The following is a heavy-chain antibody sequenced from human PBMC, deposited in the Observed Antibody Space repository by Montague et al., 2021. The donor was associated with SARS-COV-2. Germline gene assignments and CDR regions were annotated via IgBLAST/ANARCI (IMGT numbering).Heavy chain of an antibody. CDR2: IYTSGST. CDR3: ARVPPDYYDSSGYYPGAFDI. D-gene: IGHD3-22*01. J-gene: IGHJ3*02. V-gene: IGHV4-61*02. Sequence: TLSLTCTVSGGSISSGSYYWSWIRQPAGKGLEWIGRIYTSGSTNYNPSLKSRVTISVDTSKNQFSLKLSSVTAADTAVYYCARVPPDYYDSSGYYPGAFDIWGQGTMVTVSS. CDR1: GGSISSGSYY.